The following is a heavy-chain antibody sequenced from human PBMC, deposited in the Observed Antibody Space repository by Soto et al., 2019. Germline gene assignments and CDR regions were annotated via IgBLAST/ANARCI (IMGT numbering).Heavy chain of an antibody. J-gene: IGHJ6*02. Sequence: RWSLRLSCAASGFTVSSNYMSWVRQAPGKGLEWVSVIYSGGVTFYADSVKGRFTISRDNSKNTLYLQMNNLRGEDTAAYYCVRDFGSSSEGGMDVWGQGTTVTVSS. D-gene: IGHD6-6*01. CDR3: VRDFGSSSEGGMDV. V-gene: IGHV3-53*01. CDR2: IYSGGVT. CDR1: GFTVSSNY.